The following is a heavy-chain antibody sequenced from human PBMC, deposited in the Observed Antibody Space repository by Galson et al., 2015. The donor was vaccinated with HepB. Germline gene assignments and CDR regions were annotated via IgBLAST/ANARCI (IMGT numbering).Heavy chain of an antibody. V-gene: IGHV3-23*01. CDR2: ISGSGGST. CDR3: AKDYYDSSGYSNAFDI. Sequence: SLRLSCAASGFTFSSYAMSWVRQAPGKGLEWVSAISGSGGSTYYADSVKGRFTISRDNSKNTLYLQMNSLRAEDTAVYYCAKDYYDSSGYSNAFDIWVQVTIVTVSS. D-gene: IGHD3-22*01. J-gene: IGHJ3*02. CDR1: GFTFSSYA.